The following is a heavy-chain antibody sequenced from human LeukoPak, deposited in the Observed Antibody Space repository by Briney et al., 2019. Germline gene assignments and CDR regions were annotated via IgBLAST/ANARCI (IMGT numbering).Heavy chain of an antibody. CDR1: GFTFSSYS. Sequence: GGSLRLSCAASGFTFSSYSMNWVRQAPGNGLEWVSYISSSSSTIYYADSVKGRFTISRDNAKNSLYLQMNSLRAEDTAVYYCARQGGPRNRYGYSGPDYWGQGTLVTVSS. CDR2: ISSSSSTI. CDR3: ARQGGPRNRYGYSGPDY. V-gene: IGHV3-48*01. J-gene: IGHJ4*02. D-gene: IGHD5-18*01.